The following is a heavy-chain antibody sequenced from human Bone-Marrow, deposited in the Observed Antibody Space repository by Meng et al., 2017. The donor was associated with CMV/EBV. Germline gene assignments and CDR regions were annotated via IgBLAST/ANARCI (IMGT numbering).Heavy chain of an antibody. CDR2: IKKDGSEE. CDR3: ASIRDYGMDV. CDR1: GFTFSTYW. Sequence: GESLKISCAASGFTFSTYWMTCVRQAPGKGLEWVANIKKDGSEEYYADSVKGRLTISRDNSKNTLYLQMNSLRAEDTAVYYCASIRDYGMDVWGQGTTVTVSS. V-gene: IGHV3-7*03. D-gene: IGHD2-21*01. J-gene: IGHJ6*02.